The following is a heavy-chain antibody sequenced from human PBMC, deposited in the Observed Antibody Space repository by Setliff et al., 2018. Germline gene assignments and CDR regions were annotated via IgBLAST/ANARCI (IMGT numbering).Heavy chain of an antibody. V-gene: IGHV1-18*01. J-gene: IGHJ4*02. CDR1: GYTFINFG. D-gene: IGHD2-8*01. CDR3: SRLVRFCTRTTCQRLSGDDF. Sequence: ASVKVSCKASGYTFINFGISWVRQAPGRGLEWVGWISPYTSNTYYAPRLQDRVTLTADTSTNTAYMELRSLMSDDTAVYYCSRLVRFCTRTTCQRLSGDDFWGQGTLVTVSS. CDR2: ISPYTSNT.